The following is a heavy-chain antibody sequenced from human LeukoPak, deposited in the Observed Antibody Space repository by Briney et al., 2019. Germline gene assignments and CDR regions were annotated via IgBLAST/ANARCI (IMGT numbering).Heavy chain of an antibody. J-gene: IGHJ4*02. D-gene: IGHD5-24*01. CDR1: GFTLSSYW. V-gene: IGHV3-7*03. CDR3: AGRDGPIDY. CDR2: IKKDGSEK. Sequence: GGSLRLSCAPSGFTLSSYWMSWVRQAAGNGGEWVASIKKDGSEKYYVDSVKGLFTISKDNAKNSLALQMSRLRVEDTAGDYCAGRDGPIDYWGQGTLVTVSS.